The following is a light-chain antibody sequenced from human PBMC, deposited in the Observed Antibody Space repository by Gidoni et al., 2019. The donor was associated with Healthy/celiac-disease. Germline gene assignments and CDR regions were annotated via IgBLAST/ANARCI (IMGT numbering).Light chain of an antibody. CDR3: QQRSNWFLT. V-gene: IGKV3-11*01. CDR2: DAS. J-gene: IGKJ4*01. CDR1: QSVSSY. Sequence: EIVVTQSPATLSLSPGERANLSCRASQSVSSYLAWYQQKPGQAPRLLIYDASNRATGIPARFSGSGSGTDFTLTISCLEPEDFAVYYCQQRSNWFLTFGRGTKVEIK.